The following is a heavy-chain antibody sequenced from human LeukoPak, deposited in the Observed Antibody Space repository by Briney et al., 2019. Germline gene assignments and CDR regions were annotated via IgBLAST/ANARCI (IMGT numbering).Heavy chain of an antibody. CDR3: AREYYYGSSGYKYYYYGMDV. V-gene: IGHV1-18*01. J-gene: IGHJ6*02. CDR1: GYTFTSYG. D-gene: IGHD3-22*01. CDR2: ISAYNGNT. Sequence: ASVKVSCKASGYTFTSYGISWVRQAPGQGLEWMGWISAYNGNTNYAQKFQGRVTMTTDTSTSTAYMELRSLRSDDTAVYYCAREYYYGSSGYKYYYYGMDVWGQGTTVTVSS.